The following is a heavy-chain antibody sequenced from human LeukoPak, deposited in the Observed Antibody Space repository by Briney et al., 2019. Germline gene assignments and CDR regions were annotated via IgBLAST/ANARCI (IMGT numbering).Heavy chain of an antibody. CDR3: ARDLITMVRGVLYYYYGMDV. J-gene: IGHJ6*02. CDR2: IYSGGST. Sequence: GGSLRLSCAASGFTFSSNYMSWVRQAPGKGLEWVSVIYSGGSTYYADSVKGRFTISRDNSKNTLYLQMNSLRAEDTAVYYCARDLITMVRGVLYYYYGMDVWGQGTTVTVSS. D-gene: IGHD3-10*01. V-gene: IGHV3-66*01. CDR1: GFTFSSNY.